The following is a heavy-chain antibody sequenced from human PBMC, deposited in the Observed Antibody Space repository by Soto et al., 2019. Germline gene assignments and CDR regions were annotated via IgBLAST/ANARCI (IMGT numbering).Heavy chain of an antibody. CDR2: IYYSGST. CDR3: ARDGRDDCSGGSCYSDYYYGMDV. CDR1: GGSISSYY. J-gene: IGHJ6*02. Sequence: QVQLQESGPGLVKPSETLSLTCTVSGGSISSYYWSWIRQPPGKGLEWIGYIYYSGSTNYNPSLKSRVTISVDTSKNQCSLKLSSVTAADTAVYYCARDGRDDCSGGSCYSDYYYGMDVWGQGTTVTVSS. D-gene: IGHD2-15*01. V-gene: IGHV4-59*01.